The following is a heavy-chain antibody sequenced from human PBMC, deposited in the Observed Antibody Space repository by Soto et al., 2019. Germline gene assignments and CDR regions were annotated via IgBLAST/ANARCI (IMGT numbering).Heavy chain of an antibody. V-gene: IGHV3-49*03. Sequence: GGSLRLSCTASGFTFGDYAMSWFRQAPGKGLEWVGFIRSKAYGGTTEYAASVKGRFTISRDDSKSIAYLQMNSLKTEDTAVYYCTTAYYDFWSGYYNAGGGYYYYMDVWGKGTTVTVSS. CDR2: IRSKAYGGTT. CDR1: GFTFGDYA. D-gene: IGHD3-3*01. CDR3: TTAYYDFWSGYYNAGGGYYYYMDV. J-gene: IGHJ6*03.